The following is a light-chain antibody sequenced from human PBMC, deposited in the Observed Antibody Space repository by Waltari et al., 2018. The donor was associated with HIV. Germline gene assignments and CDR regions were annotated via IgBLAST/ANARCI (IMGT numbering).Light chain of an antibody. V-gene: IGLV2-14*01. CDR3: SSYKNSNTLV. J-gene: IGLJ2*01. Sequence: QSALTQPASVSGSAGQSITISCTGTSNDVGGYNYVSWYQQHPGKAPKLMIYEVSNRPSGVSNRCSGSKSGNTASLTISGLQAEDEADYYCSSYKNSNTLVFGGGTKLTVL. CDR1: SNDVGGYNY. CDR2: EVS.